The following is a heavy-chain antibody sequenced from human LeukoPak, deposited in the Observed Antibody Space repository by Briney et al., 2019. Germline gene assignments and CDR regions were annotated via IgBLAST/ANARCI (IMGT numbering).Heavy chain of an antibody. CDR1: GGSICSYY. V-gene: IGHV4-59*01. J-gene: IGHJ4*02. Sequence: PSETLSLTCTVSGGSICSYYWSWIRQPPGKGLEWIGYIYYSGSTKYNPSLKSRVTISVDASKTQFSLKLNSVTAADTAVYYCARGSRELYYFDYWGQGTLVTVSS. CDR3: ARGSRELYYFDY. D-gene: IGHD1-7*01. CDR2: IYYSGST.